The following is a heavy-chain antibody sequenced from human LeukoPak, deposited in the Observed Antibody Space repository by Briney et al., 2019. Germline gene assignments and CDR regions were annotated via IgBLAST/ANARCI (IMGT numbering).Heavy chain of an antibody. CDR3: ARGFSYYDSSGYYYTFDY. D-gene: IGHD3-22*01. Sequence: GGSLRLSCAASGFTFSSYSMNWVRQAPGKGLEWASSISSSSSYIYYADSVKGRFTISRDNAKNSLYLQMNSLRAEDTAVYYCARGFSYYDSSGYYYTFDYWGQGTLVTVSS. V-gene: IGHV3-21*01. CDR2: ISSSSSYI. J-gene: IGHJ4*02. CDR1: GFTFSSYS.